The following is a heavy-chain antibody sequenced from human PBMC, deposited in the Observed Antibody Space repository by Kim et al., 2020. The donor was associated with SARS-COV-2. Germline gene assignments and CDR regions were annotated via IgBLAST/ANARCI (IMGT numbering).Heavy chain of an antibody. CDR3: ARAHGDYGTRNFDY. Sequence: SETLSLTCTVSGGSISSYYWSWIRQPPGKGLEWIGYIYYSGSTNYNPSLKSRVTISVDTSKNQFSLKLSSVTAADTAVYYCARAHGDYGTRNFDYWGQGTMVTGSS. CDR2: IYYSGST. J-gene: IGHJ4*02. D-gene: IGHD4-17*01. V-gene: IGHV4-59*13. CDR1: GGSISSYY.